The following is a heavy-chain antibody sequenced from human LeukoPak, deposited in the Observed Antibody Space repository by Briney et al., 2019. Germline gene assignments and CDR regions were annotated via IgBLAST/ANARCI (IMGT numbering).Heavy chain of an antibody. V-gene: IGHV3-9*01. CDR1: GFTFDDYA. D-gene: IGHD3-9*01. CDR3: AKTPVLRYFDWFLFDY. CDR2: ISWNSGSI. Sequence: GGSLRLSCAASGFTFDDYAMHWVRQAPGKGLEWVSGISWNSGSIGYADSVKGRFTISRDNAKNSLYLQMNSLRAEDTALYYCAKTPVLRYFDWFLFDYWGQGTLVTVSS. J-gene: IGHJ4*02.